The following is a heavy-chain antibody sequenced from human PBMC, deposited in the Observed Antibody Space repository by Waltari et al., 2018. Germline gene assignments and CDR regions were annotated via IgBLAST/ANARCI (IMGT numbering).Heavy chain of an antibody. J-gene: IGHJ4*02. V-gene: IGHV4-34*01. CDR2: INHSGGT. D-gene: IGHD6-19*01. CDR3: ARALKSSGWYYY. Sequence: QVQLQQWGAGLLKPSETLSLTCAVYGGSFSGYYWSWIRQPPGKGLEWIGEINHSGGTNYNPSLKSRVTISVDTSKNQFSLKLSSVTAADTAVYYCARALKSSGWYYYWGQGTLVTVSS. CDR1: GGSFSGYY.